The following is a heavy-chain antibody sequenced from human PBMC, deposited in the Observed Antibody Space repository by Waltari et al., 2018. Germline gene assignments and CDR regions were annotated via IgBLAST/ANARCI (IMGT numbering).Heavy chain of an antibody. Sequence: PSETLSLTCAVSGYSISSGYYWGWIRQPPGKGLEWIGSIYHSGSTYYNPSLKSRVTISVDTSKNQFSLKLSSVTAADTAVYYCARDLLDSGSYYSGWFDPWGQGTLVTVSS. CDR1: GYSISSGYY. J-gene: IGHJ5*02. V-gene: IGHV4-38-2*02. D-gene: IGHD1-26*01. CDR3: ARDLLDSGSYYSGWFDP. CDR2: IYHSGST.